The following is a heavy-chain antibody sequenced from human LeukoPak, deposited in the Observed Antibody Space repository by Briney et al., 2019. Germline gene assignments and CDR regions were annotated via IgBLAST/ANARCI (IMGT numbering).Heavy chain of an antibody. V-gene: IGHV4-61*01. J-gene: IGHJ3*02. CDR2: IYYSGST. CDR1: GGSVSSGSYY. D-gene: IGHD3-3*01. Sequence: PSETLSLTCTVSGGSVSSGSYYWSWIRQPPGKGLEWIGYIYYSGSTNYNPSLKSRVTISVDTSKNQFSLKLSSVTAADTAVYYCARVVDDLSSTPDAFDIWGQGTMVTVSS. CDR3: ARVVDDLSSTPDAFDI.